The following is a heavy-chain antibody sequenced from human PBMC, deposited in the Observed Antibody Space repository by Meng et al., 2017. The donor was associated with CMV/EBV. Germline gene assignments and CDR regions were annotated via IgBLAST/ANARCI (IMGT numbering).Heavy chain of an antibody. D-gene: IGHD5-24*01. J-gene: IGHJ3*02. CDR2: IRSKANSYAT. CDR1: GFTFSGSA. V-gene: IGHV3-73*01. CDR3: TTPREGAFDI. Sequence: GESLKISCAASGFTFSGSAMHWVRQASGKGLEWVGRIRSKANSYATAYAASVKGRFTTSRDDSKNTAYLQMNSLKTEDTAVYYCTTPREGAFDIWGQGTMVTVSS.